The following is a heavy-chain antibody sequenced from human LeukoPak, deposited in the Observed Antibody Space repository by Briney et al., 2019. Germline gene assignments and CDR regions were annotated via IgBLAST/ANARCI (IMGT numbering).Heavy chain of an antibody. CDR3: ARGRIHYYGSGRVYYFDY. V-gene: IGHV1-2*02. CDR1: GYTFTGYF. D-gene: IGHD3-10*01. Sequence: ASVKVSCKASGYTFTGYFIHWVRQAPGQGLELMGWINPNSGGTNYAQKFQGRVTMTRDTSISTAYMELSRLRSDDTAVYYCARGRIHYYGSGRVYYFDYWGQGTLVTVSS. J-gene: IGHJ4*02. CDR2: INPNSGGT.